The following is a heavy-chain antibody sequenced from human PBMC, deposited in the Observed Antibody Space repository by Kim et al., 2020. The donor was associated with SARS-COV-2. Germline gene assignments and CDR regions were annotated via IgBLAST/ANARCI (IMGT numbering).Heavy chain of an antibody. Sequence: GGSLRLSCAASGFTFSSYAMHWVRQAPGKGLEWVAVISYNGSNKYYADSVKGRFTISRDNSKNTLYLQMNSLRAEDTAVYYCARDPAQIELGYYFDYWG. CDR1: GFTFSSYA. D-gene: IGHD7-27*01. J-gene: IGHJ4*01. CDR2: ISYNGSNK. CDR3: ARDPAQIELGYYFDY. V-gene: IGHV3-30-3*01.